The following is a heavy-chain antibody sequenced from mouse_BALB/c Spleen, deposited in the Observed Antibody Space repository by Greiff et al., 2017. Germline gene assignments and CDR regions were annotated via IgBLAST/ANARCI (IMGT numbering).Heavy chain of an antibody. V-gene: IGHV5-6-5*01. CDR2: ISSGGST. J-gene: IGHJ2*01. CDR3: ARNPRITTVVAQYYFDY. D-gene: IGHD1-1*01. Sequence: EVQRVESGGGLVKPGGSLKLSCAASGFTFSSYAMSWVRQTPEKRLEWVASISSGGSTYYPDSVKGRFTISRDNARNILYLQMSSLRSEDTAMYYCARNPRITTVVAQYYFDYWGQGTTLTVSS. CDR1: GFTFSSYA.